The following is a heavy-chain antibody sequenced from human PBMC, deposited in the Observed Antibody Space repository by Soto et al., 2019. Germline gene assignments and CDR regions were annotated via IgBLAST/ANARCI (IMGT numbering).Heavy chain of an antibody. J-gene: IGHJ4*02. Sequence: QVQLVESGGGVVQPGRSLRLSCAASGFTFSSYAMHWVRQAPGKGLEWVAVISYDGSNKYYADSVKGRFTISRDNSKNTLYLQMNSLRAEDTAVYYCAACIAVAGTDPFDYWGQGTLVTVSS. CDR1: GFTFSSYA. CDR3: AACIAVAGTDPFDY. V-gene: IGHV3-30-3*01. CDR2: ISYDGSNK. D-gene: IGHD6-19*01.